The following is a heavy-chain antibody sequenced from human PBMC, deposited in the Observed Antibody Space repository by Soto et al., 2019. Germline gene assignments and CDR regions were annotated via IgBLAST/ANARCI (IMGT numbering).Heavy chain of an antibody. V-gene: IGHV4-31*03. CDR3: ASYHGRAYYDFWSGYYGPGYFDY. CDR1: GGSISSGGYY. Sequence: SLTCTVSGGSISSGGYYWSWIRQHPGKGLEWIGYIYYSGSTYYNPSLKSRVTISVDTSKNQFSLKLSSVTAADTAVYYCASYHGRAYYDFWSGYYGPGYFDYWGQGTLVTVS. D-gene: IGHD3-3*01. CDR2: IYYSGST. J-gene: IGHJ4*02.